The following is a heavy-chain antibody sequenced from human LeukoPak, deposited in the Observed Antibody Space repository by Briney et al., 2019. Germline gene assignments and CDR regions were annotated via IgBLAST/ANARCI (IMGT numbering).Heavy chain of an antibody. V-gene: IGHV4-61*01. D-gene: IGHD4-17*01. J-gene: IGHJ3*02. CDR2: IHYSGST. CDR3: AKETSPVYDYGDYEGDAFDI. CDR1: GGSVSSGSYY. Sequence: SETLSLTCTVSGGSVSSGSYYWSWIRQPPGKGLEWIGYIHYSGSTNYNPSLKSRVTISVDTSKKQFSLKLSSVTAADTAVYYCAKETSPVYDYGDYEGDAFDIWGQGTMVTVSS.